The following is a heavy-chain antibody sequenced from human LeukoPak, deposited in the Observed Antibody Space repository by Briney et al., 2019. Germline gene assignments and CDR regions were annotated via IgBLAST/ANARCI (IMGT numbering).Heavy chain of an antibody. CDR2: ISWNSGSI. CDR1: GFTFDDYA. CDR3: AKDGESAQGGYYFDY. Sequence: GGSLRLSCAASGFTFDDYAMHWVRQAPGKGLEWVSGISWNSGSIGYADSVKGRFTISRDNAKNSLYLQMNSLRAEDTALYYCAKDGESAQGGYYFDYWGQGTLVTVPS. V-gene: IGHV3-9*01. D-gene: IGHD3-10*01. J-gene: IGHJ4*02.